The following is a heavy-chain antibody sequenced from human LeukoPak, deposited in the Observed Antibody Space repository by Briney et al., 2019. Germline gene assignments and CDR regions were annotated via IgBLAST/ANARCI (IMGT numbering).Heavy chain of an antibody. J-gene: IGHJ4*02. CDR3: ARDSHALDF. CDR1: GFSFSSYS. V-gene: IGHV3-48*01. Sequence: GGSLRLSCTASGFSFSSYSMNWVRQAPGKGLEWVAYIAYTNTIHYADSVRGRFAISRDNAKNSLYLQLNSLRAEDSAVYYCARDSHALDFWGQGTLVTVSS. CDR2: IAYTNTI.